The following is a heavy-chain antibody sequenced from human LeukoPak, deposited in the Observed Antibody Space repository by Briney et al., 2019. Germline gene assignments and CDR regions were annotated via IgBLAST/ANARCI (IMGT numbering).Heavy chain of an antibody. CDR2: INPNSGGT. CDR1: GYTVTGYY. D-gene: IGHD3-22*01. J-gene: IGHJ4*02. CDR3: ARDLGGYYDSSGYGMFDY. Sequence: ASVKVSCKASGYTVTGYYMHWVRQAPGQGLEWMGRINPNSGGTNYAQKFQGRVTMTRDTSISTAYMELSRLRSDDTAVYYCARDLGGYYDSSGYGMFDYWGQGTLVTVSS. V-gene: IGHV1-2*02.